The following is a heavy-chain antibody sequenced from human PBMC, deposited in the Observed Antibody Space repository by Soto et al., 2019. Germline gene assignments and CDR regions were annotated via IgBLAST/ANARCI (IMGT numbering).Heavy chain of an antibody. Sequence: QVQLVQSGAEVKKPGASVKVSCKASGYTFTNYAINWLRQAPGQGLEWMGWISAYNGNRDYAQKFQGRVTMTTDTTTTTAYRELRSLRSDDTAVHYCASSRRDAYPNWFDPWGQGTLVTVSS. V-gene: IGHV1-18*01. CDR1: GYTFTNYA. D-gene: IGHD2-2*01. J-gene: IGHJ5*02. CDR3: ASSRRDAYPNWFDP. CDR2: ISAYNGNR.